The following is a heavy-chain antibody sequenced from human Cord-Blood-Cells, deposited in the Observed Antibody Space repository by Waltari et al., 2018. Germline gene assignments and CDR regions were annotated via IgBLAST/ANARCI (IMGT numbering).Heavy chain of an antibody. CDR3: ARDIAMAGTGD. Sequence: QVQLQQWGAGLLKPSETLSLTCAVYGGSFSGYYWSWNRQPPGKGLEWIGEINHRGSTNDNPSLKRRVTISVDTSKNQFSLKLSSVTAADTAVYYCARDIAMAGTGDWGQGTLVTVSS. CDR1: GGSFSGYY. V-gene: IGHV4-34*01. J-gene: IGHJ4*02. CDR2: INHRGST. D-gene: IGHD6-19*01.